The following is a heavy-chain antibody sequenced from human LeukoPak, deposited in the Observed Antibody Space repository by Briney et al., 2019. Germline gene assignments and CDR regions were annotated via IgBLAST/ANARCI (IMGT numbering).Heavy chain of an antibody. V-gene: IGHV3-21*01. D-gene: IGHD3-9*01. J-gene: IGHJ6*03. CDR2: ISGGSSYL. CDR1: EFTFRNYN. CDR3: ARVNILTVGYYYMDV. Sequence: GGSLRLSCAASEFTFRNYNMNWVRQAPGKGLEWVSSISGGSSYLDYADSMKGRFTISRDNAKNSLYLQMNSLRAEDTAVYYCARVNILTVGYYYMDVWGKGTTVTISS.